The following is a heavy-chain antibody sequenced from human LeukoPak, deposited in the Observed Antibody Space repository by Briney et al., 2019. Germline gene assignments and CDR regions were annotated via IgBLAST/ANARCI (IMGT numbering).Heavy chain of an antibody. CDR1: GFTFSGYT. J-gene: IGHJ4*02. D-gene: IGHD2-15*01. V-gene: IGHV3-23*01. CDR3: EKDLKKDGWWVIDY. CDR2: ILSTGSTT. Sequence: PGGSLRLSCAASGFTFSGYTMRWVRQAPGRGLEWVSSILSTGSTTYYADSVKGRFTISRDQSRGTLCLQMHSLRVEDTAIYYCEKDLKKDGWWVIDYGGRGILVTVS.